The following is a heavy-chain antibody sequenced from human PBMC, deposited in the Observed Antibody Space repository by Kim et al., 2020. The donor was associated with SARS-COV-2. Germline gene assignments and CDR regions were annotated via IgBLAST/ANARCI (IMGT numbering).Heavy chain of an antibody. Sequence: GGSLRLSCAASGFTFSSNWMSWVRQAPGKGLEWVAHIKGDGGGKDYVDSVKGRFTISRDNAKNSVFLQMNSLRVEDTAVYYCAKASMVTPCMPTWFAP. CDR2: IKGDGGGK. D-gene: IGHD4-4*01. CDR1: GFTFSSNW. CDR3: AKASMVTPCMPTWFAP. V-gene: IGHV3-7*03. J-gene: IGHJ5*02.